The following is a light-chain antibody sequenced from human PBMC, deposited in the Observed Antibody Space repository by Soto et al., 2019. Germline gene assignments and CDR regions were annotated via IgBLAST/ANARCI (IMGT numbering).Light chain of an antibody. CDR2: LNT. Sequence: QSVLVQPPSVSGAPGQRVTISCTGSSSNIGAGYDVNWYQQVPGTAPRLLIFLNTYRPSGVPDRFSGSKSGASASLAITGLQAEDEADYYCQSYDSSLSGVIFGGGTKVTVL. V-gene: IGLV1-40*01. CDR3: QSYDSSLSGVI. CDR1: SSNIGAGYD. J-gene: IGLJ2*01.